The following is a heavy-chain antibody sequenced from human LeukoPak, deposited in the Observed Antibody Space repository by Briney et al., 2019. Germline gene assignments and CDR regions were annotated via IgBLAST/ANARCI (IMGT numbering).Heavy chain of an antibody. CDR2: ISGSGGST. CDR1: GFTFSSYA. J-gene: IGHJ4*02. V-gene: IGHV3-23*01. CDR3: AKDPPSYCSSTGCHIH. Sequence: GGSLRLSCAASGFTFSSYAMSWVRQAPGKGLEWVSAISGSGGSTYYADSVKGRFTISRDNSKNALYLQMNSLRAEDTAVYYCAKDPPSYCSSTGCHIHWGQGTLVTVSS. D-gene: IGHD2-2*02.